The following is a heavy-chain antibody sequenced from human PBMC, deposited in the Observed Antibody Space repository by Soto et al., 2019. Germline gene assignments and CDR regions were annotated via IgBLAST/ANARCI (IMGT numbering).Heavy chain of an antibody. CDR2: INPSGGNI. CDR1: GYTFTTYY. D-gene: IGHD2-2*01. V-gene: IGHV1-46*03. Sequence: QVQLVQSGAEVKKPGASVKVSCKASGYTFTTYYIHWVRQAPGQGLEWMGIINPSGGNITYAQKFQGRVTMTRDTSTSTVYMVLSSLRSEDTAVYYCGRDGGYQRFDYWGQGALVTVSP. J-gene: IGHJ4*02. CDR3: GRDGGYQRFDY.